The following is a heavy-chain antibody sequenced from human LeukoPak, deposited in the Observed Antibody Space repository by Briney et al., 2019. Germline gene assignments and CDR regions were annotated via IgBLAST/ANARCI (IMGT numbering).Heavy chain of an antibody. V-gene: IGHV4-38-2*01. CDR2: VYHSGRT. CDR1: GYSISSGYY. D-gene: IGHD6-19*01. Sequence: SETLSLTCAVSGYSISSGYYWGWIRQPPGKGLEWIGSVYHSGRTYYNPSLTSRVTISVDTSKNQFSLKLTSVTAADTAVYYCATEVGQWLIRTWGQGTLVTVSS. J-gene: IGHJ5*02. CDR3: ATEVGQWLIRT.